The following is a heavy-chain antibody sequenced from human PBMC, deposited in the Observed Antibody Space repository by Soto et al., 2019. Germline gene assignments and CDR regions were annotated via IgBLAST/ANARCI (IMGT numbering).Heavy chain of an antibody. CDR2: IYYSGST. Sequence: QVQLQESGPGLVKPSQTLSLTCTVSGGSISSGDYYWSWIRQPPGKGLEWIGNIYYSGSTYYNPSLTSRLTISISTSTNLFSLTLSSVTAADTAVYYCASRKSSPYFDYWGQGTLVTVSS. V-gene: IGHV4-30-4*01. CDR3: ASRKSSPYFDY. D-gene: IGHD3-10*01. J-gene: IGHJ4*02. CDR1: GGSISSGDYY.